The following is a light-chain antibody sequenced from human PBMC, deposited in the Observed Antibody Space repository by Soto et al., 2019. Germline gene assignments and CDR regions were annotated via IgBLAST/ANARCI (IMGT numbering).Light chain of an antibody. V-gene: IGKV3-11*01. Sequence: EIVWTQSPSTLSLSPGERATLACRASQTITTYLAWYQQNPGQPPRLLIYCAANRASGIPARFSGSRSGTDFTITISTLEPEDFAHYYCQQRSNWPANFGQGTRLEIK. CDR3: QQRSNWPAN. CDR1: QTITTY. CDR2: CAA. J-gene: IGKJ5*01.